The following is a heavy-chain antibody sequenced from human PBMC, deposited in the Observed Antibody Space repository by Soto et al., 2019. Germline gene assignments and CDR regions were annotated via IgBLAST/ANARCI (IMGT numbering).Heavy chain of an antibody. CDR2: MNPNSGNT. CDR1: GGTLSSSD. V-gene: IGHV1-8*01. Sequence: ASVKVSCKTSGGTLSSSDINWVRQATGQGLEWMGWMNPNSGNTGYAQKFQGRVTMTRNTSISTAYMELSSLRSEDTAVYYCARGRGMVYDFWSGYYSLNWFDPWGQGTLVTVSS. CDR3: ARGRGMVYDFWSGYYSLNWFDP. J-gene: IGHJ5*02. D-gene: IGHD3-3*01.